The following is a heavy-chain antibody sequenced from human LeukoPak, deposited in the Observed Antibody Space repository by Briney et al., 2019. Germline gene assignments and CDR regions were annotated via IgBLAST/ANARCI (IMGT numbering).Heavy chain of an antibody. D-gene: IGHD6-13*01. CDR1: GFAVSSNY. J-gene: IGHJ5*01. CDR2: IYSGGAT. Sequence: PGGSLRLSCAASGFAVSSNYMNWVRQAPGKGLERVSVIYSGGATYYADSVKGRFTISRDSSQNTVYLQTNNLRAEDTAVYYCARGYFTAAGLFDSWGQGTLVTVSS. V-gene: IGHV3-53*01. CDR3: ARGYFTAAGLFDS.